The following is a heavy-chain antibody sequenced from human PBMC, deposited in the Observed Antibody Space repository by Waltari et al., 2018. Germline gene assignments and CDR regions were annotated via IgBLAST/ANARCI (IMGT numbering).Heavy chain of an antibody. CDR2: IYTSGDT. D-gene: IGHD5-18*01. J-gene: IGHJ4*02. V-gene: IGHV4-61*02. Sequence: QVQLQESGPGLVKPSQTLSLTCTVSGDSIIRGSYYWSWIRQAAGKGLEWIGRIYTSGDTNYNPSLKSRVTISLDTSKNQFSLNLNSVTAADTAVYYCARSPGALEGWLRLDYWTQGTLVTVSS. CDR1: GDSIIRGSYY. CDR3: ARSPGALEGWLRLDY.